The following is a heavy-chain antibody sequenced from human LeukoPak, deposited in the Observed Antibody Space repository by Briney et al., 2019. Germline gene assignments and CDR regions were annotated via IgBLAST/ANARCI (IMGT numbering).Heavy chain of an antibody. D-gene: IGHD2-15*01. CDR3: ARVICSGGSCRFDY. CDR1: GGSISSSSYY. Sequence: SETLSLTCTVSGGSISSSSYYWGWIRQPPGKGLEWIGSIYYSGSTYYNPSLKSRVTISVDTSKNQFSLKLSSVTATDTAVYSSARVICSGGSCRFDYWGQGTLVTVSS. J-gene: IGHJ4*02. CDR2: IYYSGST. V-gene: IGHV4-39*07.